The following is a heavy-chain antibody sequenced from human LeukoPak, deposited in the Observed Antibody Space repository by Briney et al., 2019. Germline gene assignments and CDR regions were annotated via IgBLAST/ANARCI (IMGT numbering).Heavy chain of an antibody. Sequence: SETLSLTCTVSGGSISSSSYYWGWIRQPPGKGLEWIGSIYYSGSTYYNPSLKGRGTISVDTSKNQFSLKLSSVTAADTAVYYCARGPQPLSGRRNYFDYWGQGTLVTVSS. J-gene: IGHJ4*02. CDR3: ARGPQPLSGRRNYFDY. CDR1: GGSISSSSYY. D-gene: IGHD2-15*01. CDR2: IYYSGST. V-gene: IGHV4-39*07.